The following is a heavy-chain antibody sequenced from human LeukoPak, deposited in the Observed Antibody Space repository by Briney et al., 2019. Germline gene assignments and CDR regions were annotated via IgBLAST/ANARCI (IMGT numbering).Heavy chain of an antibody. Sequence: GGSLRLSCAASGFTFRSYDMNWVRQAPGKGLEWVSYISSSGTTIYYADSVKGRFTISRDNAKNSLYLQMSSLRAEDTAVYYCASPNPIGDLSWLDYWGQGALVTVSS. CDR1: GFTFRSYD. V-gene: IGHV3-48*03. CDR3: ASPNPIGDLSWLDY. J-gene: IGHJ4*02. CDR2: ISSSGTTI. D-gene: IGHD3-10*01.